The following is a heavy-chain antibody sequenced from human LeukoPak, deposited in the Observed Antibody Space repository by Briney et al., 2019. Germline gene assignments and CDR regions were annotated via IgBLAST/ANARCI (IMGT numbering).Heavy chain of an antibody. V-gene: IGHV3-53*01. CDR1: GFTVSTNY. CDR2: IYSGGTT. J-gene: IGHJ5*02. D-gene: IGHD6-13*01. Sequence: GGSLRLSCAASGFTVSTNYVSWVRQAPGKGLEWVSVIYSGGTTYYADSVKGRFTISRDNSKNTVYLQMNSLIGEDTAVYYCVRGAAGDRWGQGTLVTVSS. CDR3: VRGAAGDR.